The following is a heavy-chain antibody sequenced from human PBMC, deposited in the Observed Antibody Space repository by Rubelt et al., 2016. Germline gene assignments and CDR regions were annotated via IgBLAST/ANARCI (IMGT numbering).Heavy chain of an antibody. J-gene: IGHJ6*02. V-gene: IGHV4-34*01. CDR3: ARGVAAAGSSYYYGMDV. Sequence: QVQLQQWGAGLLKPSETLSLTCAVYGGSFSGYYWSWIRQPPGKGLEWIGEINHSGSTNYNPSLKSRVTISVDTSKNQFFLQLRSATAADTAGYYCARGVAAAGSSYYYGMDVWGQGTTVTVSS. CDR1: GGSFSGYY. D-gene: IGHD6-13*01. CDR2: INHSGST.